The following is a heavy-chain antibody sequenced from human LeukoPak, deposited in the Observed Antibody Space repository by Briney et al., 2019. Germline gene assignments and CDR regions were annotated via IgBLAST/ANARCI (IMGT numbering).Heavy chain of an antibody. CDR1: GGSVRSYS. Sequence: SETLSLTCTVSGGSVRSYSWSWIRRPPGKGLEWVGYISYSGTTNYNPSLKSRVTISVDTTKNQFSLKLSSVTAADTAVYSCARHGGEIIVATVLHAFDLWGQGTMVNVSS. CDR3: ARHGGEIIVATVLHAFDL. CDR2: ISYSGTT. V-gene: IGHV4-59*08. J-gene: IGHJ3*01. D-gene: IGHD5-12*01.